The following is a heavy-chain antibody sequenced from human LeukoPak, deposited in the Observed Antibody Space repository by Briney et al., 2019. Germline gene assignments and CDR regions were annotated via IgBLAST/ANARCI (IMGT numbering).Heavy chain of an antibody. V-gene: IGHV1-18*04. CDR1: GNTFTGYY. CDR2: ISAYNGNT. CDR3: AVIRITMVRGVPQNWFDP. J-gene: IGHJ5*02. Sequence: ASVKISCKASGNTFTGYYFHWVRQAPGQGLEWMGWISAYNGNTNYAQKLQGRVTMTTDTSTSTAYMELRSLRSDDTAVYYCAVIRITMVRGVPQNWFDPWGQGTLVTVSS. D-gene: IGHD3-10*01.